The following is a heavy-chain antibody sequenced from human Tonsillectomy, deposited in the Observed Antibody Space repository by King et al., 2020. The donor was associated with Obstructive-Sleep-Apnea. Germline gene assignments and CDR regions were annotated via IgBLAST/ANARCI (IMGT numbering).Heavy chain of an antibody. CDR3: ARFCSITSCTSFGLDV. D-gene: IGHD2-2*01. J-gene: IGHJ6*02. V-gene: IGHV4-59*01. Sequence: QLQESGPGLVKPSETLSLTCTVSGDSIRSYYWTWIRQPPGKGLEWVGYIYYSGNADYNPSLKSRVTISVDTSKSQFSLKLTSVTAADTAVYYCARFCSITSCTSFGLDVWGQGTTVTVSS. CDR1: GDSIRSYY. CDR2: IYYSGNA.